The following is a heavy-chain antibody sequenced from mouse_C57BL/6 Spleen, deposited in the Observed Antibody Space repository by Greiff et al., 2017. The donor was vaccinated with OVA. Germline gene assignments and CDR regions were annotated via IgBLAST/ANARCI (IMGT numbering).Heavy chain of an antibody. J-gene: IGHJ4*01. CDR2: IYPGSGSP. V-gene: IGHV1-55*01. D-gene: IGHD2-3*01. CDR1: GYTFTSYW. CDR3: ARYDGYYDAMDY. Sequence: VQLQQPGAELVKPGASVTMSCKASGYTFTSYWITWVKQRTGQGLEGIGDIYPGSGSPNYNERFKSKATLTVDTSSSTAYMQLSSLTSEDSAVYYCARYDGYYDAMDYWGQGTSVTVSS.